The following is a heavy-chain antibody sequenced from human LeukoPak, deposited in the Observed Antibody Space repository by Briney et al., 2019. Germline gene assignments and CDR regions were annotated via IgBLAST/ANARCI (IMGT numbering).Heavy chain of an antibody. CDR2: MNPNSGNT. V-gene: IGHV1-8*03. J-gene: IGHJ4*02. CDR3: ARRARGFYDFWSGKFDY. D-gene: IGHD3-3*01. Sequence: GASVKVSCKASGYTFTSYDINWVRQATGQGLEWMGWMNPNSGNTGYAQKFQGRVTITRNTSISTAYMELSSLRSEDTAVYYCARRARGFYDFWSGKFDYWGQGTLVTVSS. CDR1: GYTFTSYD.